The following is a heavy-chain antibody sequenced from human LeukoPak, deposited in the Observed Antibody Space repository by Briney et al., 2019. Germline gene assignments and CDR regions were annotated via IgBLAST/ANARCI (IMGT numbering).Heavy chain of an antibody. V-gene: IGHV3-30*02. Sequence: PGGSLRLSCAASGFTFSSYGMHWVRQAPGKGLEWVAFIRYDGSNKYYADSVKGRFTISRDNSKNTLYLQMNSLRAEDTAVYYCAKDSFRGYSYGYLDYWGQGTLVTVSS. J-gene: IGHJ4*02. D-gene: IGHD5-18*01. CDR1: GFTFSSYG. CDR2: IRYDGSNK. CDR3: AKDSFRGYSYGYLDY.